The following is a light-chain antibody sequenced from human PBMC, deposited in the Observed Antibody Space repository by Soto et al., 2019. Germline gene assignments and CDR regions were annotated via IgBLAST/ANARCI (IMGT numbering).Light chain of an antibody. J-gene: IGLJ1*01. CDR3: SSYGGSDNWRV. CDR1: SSDVGGYNF. V-gene: IGLV2-8*01. CDR2: EVN. Sequence: QSVLTQPPSASGSPGQSVTISCTGTSSDVGGYNFVSWYQQYPGKAPKLVIYEVNKRPSGVPDRFSGSKSGNTASLTVSGLQAEDEADYFCSSYGGSDNWRVFGTGTKLTVL.